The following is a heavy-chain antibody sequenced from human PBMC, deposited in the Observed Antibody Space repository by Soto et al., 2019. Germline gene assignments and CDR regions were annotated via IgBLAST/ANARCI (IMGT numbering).Heavy chain of an antibody. V-gene: IGHV3-23*01. CDR2: IVGSGGST. CDR3: AKDRSPGIAAAGTNFDY. Sequence: GGSLRLSCAASEFTFSNYAMSWVRQAPGKGLDWVSTIVGSGGSTYYADSVKGRFTISRDNSKNTLYLQMNSLRAEDTAVYYCAKDRSPGIAAAGTNFDYWGQGTRVTVSS. D-gene: IGHD6-13*01. J-gene: IGHJ4*02. CDR1: EFTFSNYA.